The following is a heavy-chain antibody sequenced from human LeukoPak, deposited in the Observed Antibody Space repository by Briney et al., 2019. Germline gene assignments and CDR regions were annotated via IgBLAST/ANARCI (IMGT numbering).Heavy chain of an antibody. Sequence: PGGSLRLSCAASGFTFSSYAISWFRQAPAEGLEWVSSISGGGGNTYYADSVKGRFTYSRDNSKNTLYLQMNSLRAEDTAVYYCAKDRSSSSYYGMDVWGQGTTVTVSS. V-gene: IGHV3-23*01. CDR3: AKDRSSSSYYGMDV. CDR2: ISGGGGNT. CDR1: GFTFSSYA. D-gene: IGHD6-6*01. J-gene: IGHJ6*02.